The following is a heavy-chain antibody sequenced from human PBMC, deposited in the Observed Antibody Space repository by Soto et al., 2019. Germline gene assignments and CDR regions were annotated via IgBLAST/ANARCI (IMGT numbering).Heavy chain of an antibody. Sequence: SEILSLTCTVSGGSISSGGYYWSWIRQHPGKGLEWIGYIYYSGSTYYNPSLKSRVTISVDTSKNQFSLKLSSVTAADTAVYYCARVSYYYDSSGYPDDYWGQGTLVTVSS. CDR2: IYYSGST. J-gene: IGHJ4*02. D-gene: IGHD3-22*01. CDR3: ARVSYYYDSSGYPDDY. V-gene: IGHV4-31*03. CDR1: GGSISSGGYY.